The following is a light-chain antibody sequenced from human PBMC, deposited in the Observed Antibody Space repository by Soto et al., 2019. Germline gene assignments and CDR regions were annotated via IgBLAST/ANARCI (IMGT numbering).Light chain of an antibody. CDR3: QQYGSSPIT. CDR2: GAS. Sequence: EIVLTQSPDTLSLSQGERATLSCRASQSVTTYLAWYQQKPGQAPRLLIYGASSRATGIPDRFSGSGSGTDFSLTISRLEPEDFAVYYCQQYGSSPITFGQGTRLEIK. CDR1: QSVTTY. J-gene: IGKJ5*01. V-gene: IGKV3-20*01.